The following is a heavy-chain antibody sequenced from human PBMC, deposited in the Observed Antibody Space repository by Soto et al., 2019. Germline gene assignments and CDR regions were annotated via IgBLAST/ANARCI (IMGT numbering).Heavy chain of an antibody. J-gene: IGHJ6*02. CDR3: AREILSPDFYFHGMDV. D-gene: IGHD2-15*01. CDR1: GYTFTSYG. CDR2: ISAKKGNT. Sequence: QGQLVQSGAEVKKPGASVKVSCKASGYTFTSYGISWVRRAPGQGLEWMGWISAKKGNTKYAQKFQGRVTMTTDTSTSTAYMELRSLRSDDTAVYYCAREILSPDFYFHGMDVWGQGTTVTVSS. V-gene: IGHV1-18*04.